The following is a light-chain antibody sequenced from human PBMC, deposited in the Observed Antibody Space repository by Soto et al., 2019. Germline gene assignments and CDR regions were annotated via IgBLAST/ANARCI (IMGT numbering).Light chain of an antibody. CDR2: KAS. J-gene: IGKJ5*01. Sequence: DIQMTQSPSTLSASVGDTVTVTCRASQSVSGWLAWYQQKPGKAPKLLIYKASTLKSGVPSRFSGSGSGTDFTLTISSLQPEDFATYYCQQSYSTPITFGQGTRLEI. CDR3: QQSYSTPIT. V-gene: IGKV1-5*03. CDR1: QSVSGW.